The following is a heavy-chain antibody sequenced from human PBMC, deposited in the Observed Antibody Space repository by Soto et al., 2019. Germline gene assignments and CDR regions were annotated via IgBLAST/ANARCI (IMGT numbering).Heavy chain of an antibody. CDR3: AKAVYCSGGSCYSVPYYGMDV. CDR2: ISYDGSNK. CDR1: GFTFSSYG. V-gene: IGHV3-30*18. D-gene: IGHD2-15*01. Sequence: PGGSLRLSCAASGFTFSSYGMHWVRQAPGKGLEWVAVISYDGSNKYYADSVKGRFTISRDNSKNTLYLKMNSLRAEDTAVYYCAKAVYCSGGSCYSVPYYGMDVWGQGTTVTVSS. J-gene: IGHJ6*02.